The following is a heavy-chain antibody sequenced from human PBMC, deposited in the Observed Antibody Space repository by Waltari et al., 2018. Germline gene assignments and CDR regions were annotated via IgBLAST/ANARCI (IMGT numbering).Heavy chain of an antibody. V-gene: IGHV3-48*01. CDR3: ARGDFSFDY. J-gene: IGHJ4*02. CDR1: GFTFSSYS. Sequence: EVQLVESGGGLVQHGGSLRLSCAAAGFTFSSYSMNWVRQAPGKGLEWVSYISSSSSTIYYADSVKVRFTISRDNAKNSLYLQMNSLRAEDTAVYYCARGDFSFDYWGQGTLVTVSS. CDR2: ISSSSSTI.